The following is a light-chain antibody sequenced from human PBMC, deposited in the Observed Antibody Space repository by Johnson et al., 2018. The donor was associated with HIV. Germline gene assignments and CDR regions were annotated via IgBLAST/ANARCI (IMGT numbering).Light chain of an antibody. CDR1: SSNIGNNY. CDR2: DNN. J-gene: IGLJ1*01. CDR3: GTWDSSLRAYV. V-gene: IGLV1-51*01. Sequence: QSVLTQPPSVSAAPGQKVTISCSGRSSNIGNNYVSWYQQLPGKAPKLFIFDNNKRPSGIPDRFSGSKSGTSATLGITGLQTGDEAGYYCGTWDSSLRAYVCGTGTKVTVL.